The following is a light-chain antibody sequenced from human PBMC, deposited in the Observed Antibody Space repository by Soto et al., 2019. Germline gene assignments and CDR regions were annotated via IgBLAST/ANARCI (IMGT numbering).Light chain of an antibody. V-gene: IGKV1-39*01. CDR3: LQDYNFPYT. Sequence: DFQMTQSPSSLSASVGDRVTITCRASQSISNNLSWYQQKAGKAPKLLIYAASTLQSGVPSRFSGSGSGTDFTLTISSLQPEDFAAYFCLQDYNFPYTFGQGTKLEIK. CDR2: AAS. CDR1: QSISNN. J-gene: IGKJ2*01.